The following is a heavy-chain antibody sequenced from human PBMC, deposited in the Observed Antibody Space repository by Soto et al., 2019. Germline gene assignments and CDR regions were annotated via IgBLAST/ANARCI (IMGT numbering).Heavy chain of an antibody. CDR2: ISSSSSYT. CDR3: ARLAVAGTTSIDY. CDR1: GFTFSDYY. J-gene: IGHJ4*02. D-gene: IGHD6-19*01. V-gene: IGHV3-11*06. Sequence: GGSLRLSCAASGFTFSDYYMSWIRQAPGKGLEWVSYISSSSSYTNYADSVKGRFTISRDNAKNSLYLQMNSLRAEDTAVYYCARLAVAGTTSIDYWGQGTLVTVSS.